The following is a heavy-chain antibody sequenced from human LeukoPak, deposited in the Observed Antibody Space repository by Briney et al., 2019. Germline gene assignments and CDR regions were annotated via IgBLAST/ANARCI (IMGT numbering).Heavy chain of an antibody. V-gene: IGHV3-23*01. CDR3: AGRGPMITFGGVIAYFQY. Sequence: GGSLRLSCAASGLSLSSYVMSWVRQAPGMGLEWVSTISGSGGSTFHADSVKGRFTISRDISKNMLYLQMNNLRAEDTAVYYRAGRGPMITFGGVIAYFQYWGQGTLVTVSP. D-gene: IGHD3-16*02. CDR2: ISGSGGST. CDR1: GLSLSSYV. J-gene: IGHJ4*02.